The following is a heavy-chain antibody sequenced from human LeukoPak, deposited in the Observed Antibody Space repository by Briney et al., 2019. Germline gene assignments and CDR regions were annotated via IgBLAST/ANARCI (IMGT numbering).Heavy chain of an antibody. CDR1: GGSISSSSYY. J-gene: IGHJ4*02. V-gene: IGHV4-39*01. CDR3: ASLHNFDLYY. Sequence: SETLSLTCTVSGGSISSSSYYWGRIRQPPGKGLERIGSIHYSGSIYCNPALPSRLTITEDKSKNEFSLKMSSVTAADTAVYYCASLHNFDLYYWGQGTLVTVSS. D-gene: IGHD3-9*01. CDR2: IHYSGSI.